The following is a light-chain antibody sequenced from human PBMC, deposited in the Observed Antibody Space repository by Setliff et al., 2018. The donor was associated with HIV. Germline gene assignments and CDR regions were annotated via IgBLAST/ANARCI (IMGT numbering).Light chain of an antibody. Sequence: SVLTQPASVSGSPGQSLTVSCSGTSSDLGTYESVSWYQHHPGKAPKLIIYEINRRPSGVSNRFSASKSGDTATLTISGLQAEDEADYYCCSYASTRSYVFGTGTKVTVL. CDR2: EIN. CDR1: SSDLGTYES. J-gene: IGLJ1*01. V-gene: IGLV2-23*02. CDR3: CSYASTRSYV.